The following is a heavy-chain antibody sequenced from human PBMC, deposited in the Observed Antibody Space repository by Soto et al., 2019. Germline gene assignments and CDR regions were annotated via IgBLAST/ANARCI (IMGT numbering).Heavy chain of an antibody. Sequence: QVQLVQSGAEVKKPGASVKVSCKASGYTFTSYAMHWVRQAPGQRLEWMGWINAGNGNTKYSQKFQGRVTITRDTSVSTAYMELSSLGFEETAVYFCATAIADDAFDIWGRGTMVTVSS. J-gene: IGHJ3*02. D-gene: IGHD2-2*01. CDR2: INAGNGNT. CDR1: GYTFTSYA. CDR3: ATAIADDAFDI. V-gene: IGHV1-3*01.